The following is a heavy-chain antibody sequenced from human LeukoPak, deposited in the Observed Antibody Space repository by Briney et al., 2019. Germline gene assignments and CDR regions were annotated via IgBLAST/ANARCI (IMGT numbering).Heavy chain of an antibody. V-gene: IGHV1-2*02. CDR1: GYTFTGYY. CDR2: INPNSGGT. Sequence: VASVKVSCTASGYTFTGYYMNWVRQAPGKGLEWMGWINPNSGGTNYAQKVQGRVTITRDTSISTAYMELSRLRSDDTAVYYCARDCLHVYYDDSSGYGRGAFDIWGQGTMVTGSS. CDR3: ARDCLHVYYDDSSGYGRGAFDI. J-gene: IGHJ3*02. D-gene: IGHD3-22*01.